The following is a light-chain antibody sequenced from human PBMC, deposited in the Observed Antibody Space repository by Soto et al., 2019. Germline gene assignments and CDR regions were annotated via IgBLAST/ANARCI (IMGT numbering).Light chain of an antibody. CDR2: GSS. Sequence: EVVLTQSPGTLSLSPGERATLSCRASQSVSNNYFAWYQQKPGQAPRLLIFGSSDRATGIPDRFSGSGSGTDFTLTISRLEPEDFAVDYCQQYGSSPQYTFGQGTKLEI. CDR1: QSVSNNY. CDR3: QQYGSSPQYT. V-gene: IGKV3-20*01. J-gene: IGKJ2*01.